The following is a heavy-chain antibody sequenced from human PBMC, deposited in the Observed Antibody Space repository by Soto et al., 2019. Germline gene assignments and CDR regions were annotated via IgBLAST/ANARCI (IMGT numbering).Heavy chain of an antibody. V-gene: IGHV3-48*02. CDR1: GFTLSSYS. J-gene: IGHJ6*02. CDR3: ARDNHRSSVWDV. CDR2: MSSSSSTI. D-gene: IGHD2-8*01. Sequence: EVQLVESGGGLVQPGRTLRLSCEASGFTLSSYSMNWARQPPGQGLEWVSYMSSSSSTIYYADSVKGRFTISRDNAKNSLYLQMNSLRDEDTSVYYCARDNHRSSVWDVWCQGATGTDSS.